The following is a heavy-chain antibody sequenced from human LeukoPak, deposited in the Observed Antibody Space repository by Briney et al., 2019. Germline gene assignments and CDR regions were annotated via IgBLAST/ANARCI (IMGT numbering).Heavy chain of an antibody. D-gene: IGHD3-10*01. V-gene: IGHV3-53*01. CDR3: ASSGALLWPRFDP. CDR1: GFTVSSNY. Sequence: GGSLILSCAASGFTVSSNYMSWVRQAPGKGLEWVSVIYSGGSTYYADSVKGRFTISRDNSKNTLYLQMNSLRAEDTAVYYCASSGALLWPRFDPWGQGTLVTVSS. J-gene: IGHJ5*02. CDR2: IYSGGST.